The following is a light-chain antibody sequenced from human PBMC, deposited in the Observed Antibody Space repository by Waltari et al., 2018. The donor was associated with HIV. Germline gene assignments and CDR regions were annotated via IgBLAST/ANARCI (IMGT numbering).Light chain of an antibody. CDR3: MSYISSATPE. CDR1: SSDLDNFKS. V-gene: IGLV2-14*01. Sequence: QSALTQPASVSGSPGQSITISCTGTSSDLDNFKSVSWYQHHPGKAPNVIIYGVSNRPEGFSYRVSGSKSGHTASLTISGLQAEDEADYFCMSYISSATPEFGGGTKLTVL. J-gene: IGLJ3*02. CDR2: GVS.